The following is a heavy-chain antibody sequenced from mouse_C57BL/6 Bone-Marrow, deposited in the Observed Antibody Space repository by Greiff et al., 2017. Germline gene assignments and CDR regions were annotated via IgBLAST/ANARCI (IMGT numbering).Heavy chain of an antibody. V-gene: IGHV1-61*01. CDR2: IYPSDSET. CDR3: ARGALYYGSSSDY. D-gene: IGHD1-1*01. J-gene: IGHJ2*01. CDR1: GYTFTSYW. Sequence: QVQLQQPGAELVRPGSSVKLSCKASGYTFTSYWMDWVKQRPGQGLEWIGNIYPSDSETHYNQKFKDKATLTVDKSSSTAYMQLSSLTSEDSAVYYCARGALYYGSSSDYWGQGTTLTVSS.